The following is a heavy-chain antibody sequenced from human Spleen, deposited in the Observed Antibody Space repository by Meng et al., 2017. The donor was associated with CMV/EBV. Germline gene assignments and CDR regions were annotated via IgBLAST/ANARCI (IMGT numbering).Heavy chain of an antibody. D-gene: IGHD2-2*01. V-gene: IGHV3-74*01. Sequence: GGSLRLSCAASGFTFSSYAMHWVRQAPGKGLVWVSRINSDGSTTNYADSVKGRFTISRDNAKNTLYLQMNSLRAEDTAVYYRVREQRGYCTSTSCPSRWFDPWGQGTLVTVSS. CDR3: VREQRGYCTSTSCPSRWFDP. CDR1: GFTFSSYA. J-gene: IGHJ5*02. CDR2: INSDGSTT.